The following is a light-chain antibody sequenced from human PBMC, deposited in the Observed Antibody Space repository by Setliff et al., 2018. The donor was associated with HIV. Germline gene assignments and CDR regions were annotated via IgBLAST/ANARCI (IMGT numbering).Light chain of an antibody. J-gene: IGLJ1*01. Sequence: QSALAQPHSASGSPGQSVTISCTGTSSDVGGYPYVSWYQQHPGKAPKLMIFEFSERPSGVPDRFSGSKSGNTASLTVSGLQAEDEADYYSSSYAGSNGVFGTGTKAIVL. CDR3: SSYAGSNGV. V-gene: IGLV2-8*01. CDR1: SSDVGGYPY. CDR2: EFS.